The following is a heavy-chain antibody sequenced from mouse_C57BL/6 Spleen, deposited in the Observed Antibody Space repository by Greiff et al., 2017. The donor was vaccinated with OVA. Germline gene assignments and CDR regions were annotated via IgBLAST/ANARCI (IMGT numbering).Heavy chain of an antibody. Sequence: EVKVEESGPGLVKPSQSLSLTCSVTGYSITSGYYWNWIRQFPGNKLEWMGYISYDGSNNYNPSLKNRISITRDTSKNQFFLKLNSVTTEDTATYYCARDLYERGFAYWGQGTLVTVSA. D-gene: IGHD1-3*01. V-gene: IGHV3-6*01. CDR1: GYSITSGYY. CDR3: ARDLYERGFAY. CDR2: ISYDGSN. J-gene: IGHJ3*01.